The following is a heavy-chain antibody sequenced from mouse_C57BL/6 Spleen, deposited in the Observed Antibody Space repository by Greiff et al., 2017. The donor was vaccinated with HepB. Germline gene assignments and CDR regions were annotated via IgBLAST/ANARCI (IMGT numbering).Heavy chain of an antibody. Sequence: EVKLMESGGGLVQPGGSLSLSCAASGFTFTDYYMSWVRQPPGKALEWLGFIRNKANGYTTEYSVSVKARFTKSRYNSQSILYLQMKALRALDSATYYCARFLYYYGSRDYYAMDYWGQGTSVTVSS. J-gene: IGHJ4*01. CDR1: GFTFTDYY. D-gene: IGHD1-1*01. CDR3: ARFLYYYGSRDYYAMDY. CDR2: IRNKANGYTT. V-gene: IGHV7-3*01.